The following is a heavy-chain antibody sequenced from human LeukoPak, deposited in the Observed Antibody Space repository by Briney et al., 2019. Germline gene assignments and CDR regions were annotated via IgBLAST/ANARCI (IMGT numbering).Heavy chain of an antibody. CDR1: GGSISSSNYY. Sequence: SETLSLTCTVSGGSISSSNYYWGWIRQPPGKGLEWIGEINHSGSTNYNPSLKSRVTISVDTSKNQFSLKLSSVTAADTAVYYCARARGYSYGMVDYWGQGTLVTVSS. CDR3: ARARGYSYGMVDY. V-gene: IGHV4-39*07. D-gene: IGHD5-18*01. CDR2: INHSGST. J-gene: IGHJ4*02.